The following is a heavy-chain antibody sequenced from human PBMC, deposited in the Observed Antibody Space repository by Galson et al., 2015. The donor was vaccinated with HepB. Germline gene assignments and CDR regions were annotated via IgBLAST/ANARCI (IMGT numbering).Heavy chain of an antibody. CDR1: GGSISSGGYS. CDR2: IYHSGST. Sequence: TLSLTCAVSGGSISSGGYSWSWIRQPPGKGLEWIGYIYHSGSTYYNPSLKSRVTISVDGSKNQFSLKLSSVTAADTAVYYCARDSYGLDYWGQGTLVTVSS. V-gene: IGHV4-30-2*01. CDR3: ARDSYGLDY. J-gene: IGHJ4*02. D-gene: IGHD3-10*01.